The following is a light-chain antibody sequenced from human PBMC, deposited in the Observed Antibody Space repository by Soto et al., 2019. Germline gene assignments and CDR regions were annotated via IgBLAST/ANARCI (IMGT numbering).Light chain of an antibody. Sequence: IVITQSPATLSVSPGERATLSCRAGQTIYSNVAWYQQRPGQAPRLLIYRASTRATGVPSRFSGSGSGTEFTLTISGLQSEDFALYYCQQYQNLWTFGQGTKV. CDR2: RAS. J-gene: IGKJ1*01. CDR3: QQYQNLWT. V-gene: IGKV3-15*01. CDR1: QTIYSN.